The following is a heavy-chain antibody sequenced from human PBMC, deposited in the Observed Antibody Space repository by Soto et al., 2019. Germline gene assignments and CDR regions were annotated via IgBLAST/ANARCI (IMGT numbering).Heavy chain of an antibody. CDR1: GGSFSGYY. V-gene: IGHV4-34*01. J-gene: IGHJ4*01. CDR3: ARGTEVYDILTGYYNGPLDY. CDR2: INHSGST. Sequence: SVTLSLTCAVYGGSFSGYYWSWIRQPPGKGLEWIGEINHSGSTNYNPSLKSRVTISVDTSKNQFSLKLSSVTAADTAVYYCARGTEVYDILTGYYNGPLDYWGHGTLVTVSS. D-gene: IGHD3-9*01.